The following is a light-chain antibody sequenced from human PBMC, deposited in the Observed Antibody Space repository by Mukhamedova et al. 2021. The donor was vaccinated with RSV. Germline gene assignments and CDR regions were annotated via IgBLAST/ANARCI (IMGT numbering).Light chain of an antibody. J-gene: IGKJ2*01. CDR3: QHYDNGGYS. CDR2: VAS. Sequence: LLVYVASSRAAGLPPRFSGSGSGTEFTLTITSLQTEEVAVFYCQHYDNGGYSFGQGTKLEIK. V-gene: IGKV3-15*01.